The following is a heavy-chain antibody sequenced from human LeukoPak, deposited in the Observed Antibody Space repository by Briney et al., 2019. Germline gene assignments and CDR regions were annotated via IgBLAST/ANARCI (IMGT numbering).Heavy chain of an antibody. Sequence: GGSLRLSCAASGFTFSSYGMHWVRQAPGKGLEWVAVISYDGSNKYYADSVKGRFTISRDNSKNTLYLQMNSLRAEDTAVYYCARDGGPGIAFYGMDVWGQGTTVTVSS. D-gene: IGHD6-13*01. CDR2: ISYDGSNK. V-gene: IGHV3-30*03. CDR3: ARDGGPGIAFYGMDV. CDR1: GFTFSSYG. J-gene: IGHJ6*02.